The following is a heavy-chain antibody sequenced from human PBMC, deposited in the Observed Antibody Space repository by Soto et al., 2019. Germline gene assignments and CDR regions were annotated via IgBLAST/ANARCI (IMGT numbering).Heavy chain of an antibody. Sequence: QVQLQESGPGLVKPSQTLSLTCTVSGGSISSGGYYWSWIRQHPGKGLEWIGYIYYSGSTYYNPSLKSRVTISVATSKTQFSLKLSSVTAADTAVYYCARVIFFPQSGLCFDYWGQGTLVTVSS. J-gene: IGHJ4*02. V-gene: IGHV4-31*03. CDR3: ARVIFFPQSGLCFDY. CDR2: IYYSGST. D-gene: IGHD3-9*01. CDR1: GGSISSGGYY.